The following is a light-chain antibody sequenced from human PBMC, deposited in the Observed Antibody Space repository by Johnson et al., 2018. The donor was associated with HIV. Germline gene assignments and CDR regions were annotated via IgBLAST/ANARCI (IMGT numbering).Light chain of an antibody. CDR3: GTWDSSLSAYV. CDR2: DNN. V-gene: IGLV1-51*01. CDR1: SSNIGNNY. J-gene: IGLJ1*01. Sequence: AVLTQPPSVSAAPGQKVIISCSGSSSNIGNNYVSWYQQLPGTAPKLLIYDNNKRPSGIPDRFSGSKSGTSATLGITGLQTGDEADYYCGTWDSSLSAYVFGTGTKVTVL.